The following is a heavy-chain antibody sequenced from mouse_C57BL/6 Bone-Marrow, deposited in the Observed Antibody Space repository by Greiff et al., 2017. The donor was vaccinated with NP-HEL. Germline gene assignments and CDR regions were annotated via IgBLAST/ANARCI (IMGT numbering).Heavy chain of an antibody. CDR1: GFSLSTFGMG. CDR3: ARIAHYYGSSHLYYAMDY. J-gene: IGHJ4*01. Sequence: QVTLKESGPGILQPSQSLSLTCSFSGFSLSTFGMGVGWIRQPSGKGLEWLAHIWWDDDKYYNPALKSRLTISKDTSKNQVFLKIANVDTADTATYYCARIAHYYGSSHLYYAMDYWGQGTSVTVSS. CDR2: IWWDDDK. V-gene: IGHV8-8*01. D-gene: IGHD1-1*01.